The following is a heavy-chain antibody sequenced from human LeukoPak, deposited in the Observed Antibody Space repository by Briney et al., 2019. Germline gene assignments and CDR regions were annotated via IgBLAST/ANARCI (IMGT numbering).Heavy chain of an antibody. CDR2: ISGSGDST. D-gene: IGHD1-26*01. V-gene: IGHV3-23*01. CDR3: AKAAGATTFLFDY. J-gene: IGHJ4*02. Sequence: GGSLRLSCAASGFTFSSYAMSWVRQAPGKGLEWVSAISGSGDSTYYADSVKGRFTISRDNSKNTLYLQVNSLRAEDTAVYYCAKAAGATTFLFDYWGQGTLVTVSS. CDR1: GFTFSSYA.